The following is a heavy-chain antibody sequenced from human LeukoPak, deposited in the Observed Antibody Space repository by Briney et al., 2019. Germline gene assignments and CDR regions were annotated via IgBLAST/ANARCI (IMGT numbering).Heavy chain of an antibody. J-gene: IGHJ6*02. Sequence: GSLRLSCVASGFTFSSYWMHWVRQDPRKGLVWVSRISVDGRNINYADSVRGRFTISRDNAKNTLYLQMNTLRVEDTAAYYCTRDLMDYDVSTGLHHYYMDVWGQGTTVTVSS. CDR1: GFTFSSYW. CDR2: ISVDGRNI. CDR3: TRDLMDYDVSTGLHHYYMDV. D-gene: IGHD3-9*01. V-gene: IGHV3-74*01.